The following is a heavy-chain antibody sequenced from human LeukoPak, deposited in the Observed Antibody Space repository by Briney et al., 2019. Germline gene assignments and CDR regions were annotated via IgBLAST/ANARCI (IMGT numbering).Heavy chain of an antibody. D-gene: IGHD1-26*01. V-gene: IGHV1-2*02. Sequence: GASVKVSCKASGYTLTDNHLYWVRQVPGQGLEWMGWIDPNSGVTNFAQNFQGRLTMTTDTSISTAYMELSRLTSDDTTVYYCARELGINAFDVWGQGTLVTVSS. J-gene: IGHJ3*01. CDR2: IDPNSGVT. CDR3: ARELGINAFDV. CDR1: GYTLTDNH.